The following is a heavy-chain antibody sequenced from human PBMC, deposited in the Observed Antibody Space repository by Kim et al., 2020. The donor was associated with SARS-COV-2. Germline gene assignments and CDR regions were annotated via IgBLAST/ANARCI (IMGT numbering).Heavy chain of an antibody. D-gene: IGHD7-27*01. Sequence: ASVKVSCKVSGYTLTELSMHWVRQAPGKGLEWMGGFDPEDGETIYAQKFQGRVTMTEDTSTDTAYMELSSLRSEDTAVYYCATDLLLSGKVYYFDYWGQGTLVTVSS. CDR3: ATDLLLSGKVYYFDY. J-gene: IGHJ4*02. CDR1: GYTLTELS. V-gene: IGHV1-24*01. CDR2: FDPEDGET.